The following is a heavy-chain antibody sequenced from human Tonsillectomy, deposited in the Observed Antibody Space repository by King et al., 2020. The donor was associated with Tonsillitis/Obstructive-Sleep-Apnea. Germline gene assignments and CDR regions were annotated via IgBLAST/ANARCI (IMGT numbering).Heavy chain of an antibody. V-gene: IGHV3-48*03. J-gene: IGHJ6*02. CDR3: ARDSPHYYGSGSYMDV. Sequence: QPVQSGGGLVQPGGSLRLSCVASGFTFSSYEMNWVRQAPGKGLEWVSHISSSGSTIYYADSVKGRFTISRDNAKNSLYLQMNSLRVEDTAVYYCARDSPHYYGSGSYMDVWGQGTTVTVSS. CDR1: GFTFSSYE. CDR2: ISSSGSTI. D-gene: IGHD3-10*01.